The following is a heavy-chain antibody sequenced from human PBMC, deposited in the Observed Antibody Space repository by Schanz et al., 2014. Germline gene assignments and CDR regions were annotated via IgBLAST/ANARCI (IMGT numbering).Heavy chain of an antibody. Sequence: EAQLVESGGGLVQPGGSLRLSCGGSGFTFSSYAMSWVRQAPGKGLEWVSGISGSGGSTYYADSVKGRFTISRDNSKNTLYLQMNTLRAEDTAVYYCAKDSCSSTTCYGYGMDVWGQGSTVTVSS. J-gene: IGHJ6*02. D-gene: IGHD2-2*01. V-gene: IGHV3-23*04. CDR2: ISGSGGST. CDR1: GFTFSSYA. CDR3: AKDSCSSTTCYGYGMDV.